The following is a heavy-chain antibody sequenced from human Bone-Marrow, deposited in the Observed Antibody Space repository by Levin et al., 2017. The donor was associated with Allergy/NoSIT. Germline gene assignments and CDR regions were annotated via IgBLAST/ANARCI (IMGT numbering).Heavy chain of an antibody. Sequence: ASVKVSCKASGYTFTHYDINWVRQATGQGLEWMGWMNPKSGNTGYARKFQGRVTMTRDTSISTAYMNLSSLRSDDTAVYYCTRTPAGASYSNYAGMDVWGQGTTVTVSS. CDR2: MNPKSGNT. V-gene: IGHV1-8*01. J-gene: IGHJ6*02. CDR3: TRTPAGASYSNYAGMDV. D-gene: IGHD2-21*01. CDR1: GYTFTHYD.